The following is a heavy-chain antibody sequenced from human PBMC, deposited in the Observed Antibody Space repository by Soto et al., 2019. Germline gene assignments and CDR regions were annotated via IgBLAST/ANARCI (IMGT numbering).Heavy chain of an antibody. V-gene: IGHV4-4*07. D-gene: IGHD6-13*01. J-gene: IGHJ4*02. CDR2: IYASGTI. CDR1: GGPISNFY. CDR3: ARGWGSSWYYFDY. Sequence: QVQLQESGPGLVKTSETLSLTCTVSGGPISNFYWSWIRQPAGKGLEWIGRIYASGTINYNPSLKSRVTMSVDTSNHQFSLNLNSVTAADAAMYYCARGWGSSWYYFDYWGQGTLVTVSS.